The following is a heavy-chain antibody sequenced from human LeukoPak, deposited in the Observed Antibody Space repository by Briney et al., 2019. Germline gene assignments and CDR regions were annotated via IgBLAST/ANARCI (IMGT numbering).Heavy chain of an antibody. CDR1: GFTFSSYS. Sequence: GGSLRLSCAASGFTFSSYSMNWVRQAPGKGLEWVSYISSSSSAIYYADSVKGRFTISRDNAKNSLYLQMNSLRAEDTAVYYCAKDPSYGDGDYWGQGTLVTVSS. D-gene: IGHD4-17*01. V-gene: IGHV3-48*04. CDR2: ISSSSSAI. J-gene: IGHJ4*02. CDR3: AKDPSYGDGDY.